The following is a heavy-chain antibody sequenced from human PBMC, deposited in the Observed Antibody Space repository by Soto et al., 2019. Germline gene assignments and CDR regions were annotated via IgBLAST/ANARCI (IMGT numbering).Heavy chain of an antibody. Sequence: DWTGGSLRLSCAASGFTFSDYYMSWIRQAPGKGLERVSYISSSGSTIYYADAVKGRFTISRDNAKNSLYLQMNSLRAEDTAVYYCARMAPTIAYWGQGTLVTVSS. J-gene: IGHJ4*02. D-gene: IGHD1-1*01. CDR3: ARMAPTIAY. CDR2: ISSSGSTI. V-gene: IGHV3-11*01. CDR1: GFTFSDYY.